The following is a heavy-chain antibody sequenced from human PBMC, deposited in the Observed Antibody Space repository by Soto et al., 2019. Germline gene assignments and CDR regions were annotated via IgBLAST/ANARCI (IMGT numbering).Heavy chain of an antibody. J-gene: IGHJ6*02. CDR1: GYTFTGYY. V-gene: IGHV1-2*02. CDR2: INPNSGGT. D-gene: IGHD2-8*01. Sequence: ASVEVSCRASGYTFTGYYMHWVRQAPGQGLEGMGWINPNSGGTNYAQKFQGRVTMTRDTSSSTAYMELSRLRSDDTAVYYCARDTSYCTNGVCYGYYYGMDVWGQGTTVTVSS. CDR3: ARDTSYCTNGVCYGYYYGMDV.